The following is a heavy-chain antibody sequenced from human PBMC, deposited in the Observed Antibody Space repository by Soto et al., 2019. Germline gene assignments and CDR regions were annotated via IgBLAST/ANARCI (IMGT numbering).Heavy chain of an antibody. J-gene: IGHJ4*02. Sequence: SETLSLTCTVSGGSISSGGYYWSWIRQHPGKGLEWIGYIYYSGSTNYNPSLKSRVTISVDTSKNQFPLKLSSVTAADTAVYYCARAAKSIAVAGDFDYWGQGTLVTVSS. CDR2: IYYSGST. CDR3: ARAAKSIAVAGDFDY. CDR1: GGSISSGGYY. D-gene: IGHD6-19*01. V-gene: IGHV4-31*03.